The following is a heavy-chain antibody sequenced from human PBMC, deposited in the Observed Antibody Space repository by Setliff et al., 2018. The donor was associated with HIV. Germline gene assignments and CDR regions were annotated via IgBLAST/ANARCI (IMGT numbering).Heavy chain of an antibody. D-gene: IGHD2-21*02. Sequence: ASVKVSCKASGYTFTNYYMHWVRQAPGQGLEWMGIINPSGGSTTYSQKFQGRVSMTRDTSTSTVYMELSSLRSEDTAVYYCARSLPAEYFQQWGQGTRVTVSS. CDR3: ARSLPAEYFQQ. CDR1: GYTFTNYY. CDR2: INPSGGST. V-gene: IGHV1-46*01. J-gene: IGHJ1*01.